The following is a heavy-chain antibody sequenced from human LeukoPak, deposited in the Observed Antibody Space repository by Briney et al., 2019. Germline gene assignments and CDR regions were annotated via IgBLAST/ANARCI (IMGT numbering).Heavy chain of an antibody. D-gene: IGHD3-10*01. CDR3: AKSNGYGLIDI. CDR2: ISYSGST. Sequence: SETLSLTCTVSGDSMSSYYWSWIRQPPGKGLEWIAYISYSGSTKYNPSLQNRVTISLDTSRNQFSLKLNSVTAAGTAVYYCAKSNGYGLIDIWGQGTMVTVSS. CDR1: GDSMSSYY. J-gene: IGHJ3*02. V-gene: IGHV4-59*12.